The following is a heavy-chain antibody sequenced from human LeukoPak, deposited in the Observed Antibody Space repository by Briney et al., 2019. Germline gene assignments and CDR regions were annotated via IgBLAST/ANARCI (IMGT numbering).Heavy chain of an antibody. CDR2: IYPGASDT. V-gene: IGHV5-51*01. CDR1: GYSFTSYW. J-gene: IGHJ4*02. CDR3: ARCWNYESVDY. D-gene: IGHD1-7*01. Sequence: GESLKISWKGSGYSFTSYWIVWVRQMPGKGLEWMGIIYPGASDTRYSTSFQGQVTISADKSISTAYLQWSSLKASDTAMYYCARCWNYESVDYWGQGTLVTVSS.